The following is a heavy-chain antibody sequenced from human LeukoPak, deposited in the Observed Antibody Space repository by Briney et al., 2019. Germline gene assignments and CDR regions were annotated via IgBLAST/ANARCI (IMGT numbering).Heavy chain of an antibody. D-gene: IGHD2-15*01. CDR1: GFTFSSYG. Sequence: GGSLRLSCAASGFTFSSYGMHWVRQAPGKGLEWVAVISYDGSNKYYADSVKGRFTISRDNSKNTLYLQMNSLRAEDTAVYYCAAPVVVVAATSDDASDIWGQGTMVTVSS. V-gene: IGHV3-30*03. CDR2: ISYDGSNK. J-gene: IGHJ3*02. CDR3: AAPVVVVAATSDDASDI.